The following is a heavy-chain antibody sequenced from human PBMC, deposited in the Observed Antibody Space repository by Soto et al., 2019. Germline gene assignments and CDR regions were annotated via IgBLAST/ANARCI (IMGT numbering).Heavy chain of an antibody. V-gene: IGHV1-69*01. Sequence: QVQLVQSGAEVKKPGASVKVSCKASGGTFSSYAISWVRQAPGQGLEWMGGIIPIFGTANYAQKCQGRVTITADESTSTAYMELSSLRSEDTAVYYCARVVGDRVGATNHDAFDIWGQGTMVTVSS. CDR3: ARVVGDRVGATNHDAFDI. D-gene: IGHD1-26*01. J-gene: IGHJ3*02. CDR2: IIPIFGTA. CDR1: GGTFSSYA.